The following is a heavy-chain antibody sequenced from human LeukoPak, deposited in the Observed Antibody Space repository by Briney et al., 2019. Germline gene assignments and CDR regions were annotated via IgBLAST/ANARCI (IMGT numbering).Heavy chain of an antibody. Sequence: GGSLRLSCAASGFTFSSYGMPWVRQAPAKGLEWVAVISYEGSNKYYAASVKGRFTIARDNSKNTLYLQMNSLRAEDTAVYYCVRDPYEAYWGQGTLVTVSS. CDR1: GFTFSSYG. V-gene: IGHV3-30*03. CDR3: VRDPYEAY. J-gene: IGHJ4*02. D-gene: IGHD5-12*01. CDR2: ISYEGSNK.